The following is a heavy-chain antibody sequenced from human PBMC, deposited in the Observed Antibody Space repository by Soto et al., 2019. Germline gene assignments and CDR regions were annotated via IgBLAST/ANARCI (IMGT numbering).Heavy chain of an antibody. CDR2: INAGNGNT. CDR1: GYSFTSYA. V-gene: IGHV1-3*01. Sequence: ASVKVSCKASGYSFTSYAIYWVRQAPGQRLEWMGWINAGNGNTKYSQKLQGRVTFTGDTSASTAHMELSSLRSEDTAVYFCARGVENIVVVLDVFGYYGMDVCGQGTTVTVS. J-gene: IGHJ6*02. CDR3: ARGVENIVVVLDVFGYYGMDV. D-gene: IGHD2-2*01.